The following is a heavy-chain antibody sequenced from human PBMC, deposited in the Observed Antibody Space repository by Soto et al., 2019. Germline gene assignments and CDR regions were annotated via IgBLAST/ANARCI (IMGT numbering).Heavy chain of an antibody. CDR1: GYTFTSYA. Sequence: QVQLVQSGAEVKKPGASVKVSCKASGYTFTSYAMHWMRQAPGQRLEWMGWINAGNGNTKYSQKFQGRVTITRDTSASTAYMELSSLRSEDTAVYYCARDRGGITIFGVVTPDAFDIWGQGTMVTVSS. D-gene: IGHD3-3*01. CDR3: ARDRGGITIFGVVTPDAFDI. J-gene: IGHJ3*02. V-gene: IGHV1-3*01. CDR2: INAGNGNT.